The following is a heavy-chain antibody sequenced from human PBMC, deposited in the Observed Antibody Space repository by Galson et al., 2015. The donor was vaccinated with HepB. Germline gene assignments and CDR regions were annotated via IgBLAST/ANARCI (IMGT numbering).Heavy chain of an antibody. CDR1: GFTFSNYA. Sequence: SLRLSCAASGFTFSNYAFHWVRQAPGKGLEWVALISYDGITKYYADSLKGRFTISRDKSKNTLFLQMNNVRGEDTALYYCASLETRGMTTMPFDYWGQGTLVTVSS. D-gene: IGHD5-24*01. V-gene: IGHV3-30-3*02. CDR3: ASLETRGMTTMPFDY. CDR2: ISYDGITK. J-gene: IGHJ4*02.